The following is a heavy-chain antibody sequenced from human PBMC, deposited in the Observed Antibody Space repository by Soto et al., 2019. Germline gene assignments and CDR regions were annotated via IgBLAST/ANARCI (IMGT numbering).Heavy chain of an antibody. J-gene: IGHJ4*02. Sequence: ASVKVSSKASGYVLANYARQWVRQSPGQSLEWMGWINAANGNTKYSQTFQGRVTITTDTSASTAYMELSSLRSEDTAAFYCARDPYGWGSYYLAYFDYRGQGTLVTVSS. CDR1: GYVLANYA. CDR2: INAANGNT. D-gene: IGHD3-10*01. V-gene: IGHV1-3*01. CDR3: ARDPYGWGSYYLAYFDY.